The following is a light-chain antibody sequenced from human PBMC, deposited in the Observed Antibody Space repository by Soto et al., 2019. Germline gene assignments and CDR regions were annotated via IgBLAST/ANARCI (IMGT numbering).Light chain of an antibody. J-gene: IGLJ2*01. CDR3: QSYDSSLSVV. V-gene: IGLV1-40*01. CDR1: TSKIGAGND. CDR2: GNS. Sequence: QSVLTQPPSVSGAPGQRVTISCTGSTSKIGAGNDVLWYQRLPGTAPKLLISGNSNRPSGVPDRFSGSMSGTSASLAITGLRAEVGADYYCQSYDSSLSVVFGGGTQLTVL.